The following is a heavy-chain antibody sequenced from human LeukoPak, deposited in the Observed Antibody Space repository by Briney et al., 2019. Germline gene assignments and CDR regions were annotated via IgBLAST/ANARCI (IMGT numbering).Heavy chain of an antibody. CDR3: AKDHSSGWSPGGAFDI. CDR2: ISGSGGST. J-gene: IGHJ3*02. D-gene: IGHD6-19*01. Sequence: GGSLRLSCAASGFTFSSYEMNWVRQAPGKGLEWVSAISGSGGSTYYADSVKGRFTISRDNSKNTLYLQMNSLRAEDTAVYYCAKDHSSGWSPGGAFDIWGQGTMVTVSS. CDR1: GFTFSSYE. V-gene: IGHV3-23*01.